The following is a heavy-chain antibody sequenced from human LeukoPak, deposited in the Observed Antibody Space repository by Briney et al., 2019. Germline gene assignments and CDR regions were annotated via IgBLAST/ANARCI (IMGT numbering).Heavy chain of an antibody. CDR2: ISSSSSYI. Sequence: GGSLRLSCAASGFTSSSYSMNLVRQAPGKGLEWVSSISSSSSYIYYADSVKGRFTISRDNAKNSLYLQMNSLRAEDTAVYYCARTYYYDSSGYHPFDYWGQGTLVTVSS. D-gene: IGHD3-22*01. J-gene: IGHJ4*02. CDR1: GFTSSSYS. CDR3: ARTYYYDSSGYHPFDY. V-gene: IGHV3-21*01.